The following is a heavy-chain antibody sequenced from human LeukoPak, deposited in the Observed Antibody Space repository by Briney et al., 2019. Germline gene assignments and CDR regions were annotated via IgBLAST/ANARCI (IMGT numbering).Heavy chain of an antibody. CDR2: INHSGST. V-gene: IGHV4-34*01. Sequence: PSETLSLTCAVYGGSFSGYYWSWIRQPPGKGLEWIAEINHSGSTNYNPSLKSRVTISVDTSKNQFSLNLSSVTAADTAVYYCARKGFSSYFFPTSQYNWFDPWGHGTLVTVSS. CDR3: ARKGFSSYFFPTSQYNWFDP. D-gene: IGHD3-22*01. J-gene: IGHJ5*02. CDR1: GGSFSGYY.